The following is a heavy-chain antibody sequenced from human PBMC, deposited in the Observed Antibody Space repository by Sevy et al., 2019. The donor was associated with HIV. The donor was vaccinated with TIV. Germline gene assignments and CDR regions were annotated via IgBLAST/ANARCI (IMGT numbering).Heavy chain of an antibody. CDR2: ISSSSSSI. CDR1: GFTFSSYN. J-gene: IGHJ6*02. V-gene: IGHV3-21*01. D-gene: IGHD2-15*01. CDR3: ARVVAYCTGGTCFPGYHYGMDV. Sequence: GGSLRLSCAASGFTFSSYNMNWVRQAPGKGLEWVSSISSSSSSIYYADSVRGRFTISRDNAKNSLYLQMNSLRAEDTALYYCARVVAYCTGGTCFPGYHYGMDVWGQGTTVTVSS.